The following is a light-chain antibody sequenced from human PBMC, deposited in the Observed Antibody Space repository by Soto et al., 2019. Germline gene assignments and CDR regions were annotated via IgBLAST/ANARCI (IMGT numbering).Light chain of an antibody. J-gene: IGKJ4*01. V-gene: IGKV1-17*03. CDR1: QGMSNY. CDR3: LQYNSSLLT. Sequence: DVQMTQSPSAMSASVGDRVTITCRARQGMSNYLAWFQQKPGKVPKRLIYAAFSLQSGVPSRFSGSGSGTEFTLTISSLQPEDFTSYYCLQYNSSLLTFGGGTKVEIK. CDR2: AAF.